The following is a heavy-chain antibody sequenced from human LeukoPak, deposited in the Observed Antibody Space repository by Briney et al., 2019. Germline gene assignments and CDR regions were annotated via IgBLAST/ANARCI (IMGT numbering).Heavy chain of an antibody. CDR3: ARDPTYDYGDYRHAFDI. CDR2: IIPILGIA. J-gene: IGHJ3*02. D-gene: IGHD4-17*01. V-gene: IGHV1-69*04. CDR1: GGTFSSYA. Sequence: ASVKVSCKASGGTFSSYAISWVRQAPGQGLEWMGRIIPILGIANYAQKFQGRVTITADISTSTAYMELSSLRSEDTAVYYCARDPTYDYGDYRHAFDIWGQGTMVTVSS.